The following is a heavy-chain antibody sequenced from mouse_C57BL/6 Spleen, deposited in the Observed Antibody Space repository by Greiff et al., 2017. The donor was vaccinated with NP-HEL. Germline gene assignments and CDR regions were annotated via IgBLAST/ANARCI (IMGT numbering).Heavy chain of an antibody. V-gene: IGHV1-26*01. CDR1: GYTFTDYY. J-gene: IGHJ1*03. Sequence: EVQLQQSGPELVKPGASVKISCKASGYTFTDYYMNWVKQSHGKSLEWIGDINPNNGGTSYNQKFKGKATLTVDKSSSTAYMELRSLTSEDSAVYYCARSVRDYYGSSYGWYFDVWGTGTTVTVSS. CDR2: INPNNGGT. CDR3: ARSVRDYYGSSYGWYFDV. D-gene: IGHD1-1*01.